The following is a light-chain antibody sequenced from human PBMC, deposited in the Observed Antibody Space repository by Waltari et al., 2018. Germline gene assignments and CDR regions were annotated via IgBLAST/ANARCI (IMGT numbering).Light chain of an antibody. Sequence: EIVLTHSPGTLSLSPGARATTSCRASQSVSSSYLAWYQQKPGQAPRPLIYGASSRATGIPDRFSGSGSGTDFTLTISRLEPEDFAVYYCQQYGSSSWTFGQGTKVEIK. V-gene: IGKV3-20*01. CDR1: QSVSSSY. CDR3: QQYGSSSWT. CDR2: GAS. J-gene: IGKJ1*01.